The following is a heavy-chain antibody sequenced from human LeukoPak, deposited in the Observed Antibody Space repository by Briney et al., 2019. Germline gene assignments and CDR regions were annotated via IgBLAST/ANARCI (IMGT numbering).Heavy chain of an antibody. CDR3: ARANFLSCSSTSCLFDY. V-gene: IGHV1-2*02. CDR1: EYTFTDYY. CDR2: INPVSGGT. D-gene: IGHD2-2*01. J-gene: IGHJ4*02. Sequence: ASVKVSCKASEYTFTDYYLHWVRQAPGQGLEWMGWINPVSGGTNYVQKFQGRVTMIRDTSISTAYMELSRLRSDDTAVYYCARANFLSCSSTSCLFDYWGQGTLVTVSS.